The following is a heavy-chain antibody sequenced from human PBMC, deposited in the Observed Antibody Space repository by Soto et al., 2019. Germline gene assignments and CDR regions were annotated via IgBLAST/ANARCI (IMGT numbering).Heavy chain of an antibody. V-gene: IGHV3-21*01. CDR2: ISSNSAHI. CDR3: TRDASRDSSARGWFDP. D-gene: IGHD6-13*01. J-gene: IGHJ5*02. Sequence: GGSLRLSCAASGFIFENFGMSWVRQAPGKGLEWVSTISSNSAHIYYTDALRGRFTIARDNAKNSLHLQMNSLRAEDTAVYYCTRDASRDSSARGWFDPWGPGTLVTVSS. CDR1: GFIFENFG.